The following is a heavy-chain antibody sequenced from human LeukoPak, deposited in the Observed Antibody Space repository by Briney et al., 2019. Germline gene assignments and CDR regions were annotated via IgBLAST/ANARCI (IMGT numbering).Heavy chain of an antibody. Sequence: SETLSLTCAVYGGSFSGYYWSWIRQPPGKGLKWIGEINHSGRTNYNPSLKSRVTISVDTSNNQFSLQLSSVTAADTAVYYCARDPYGSGSYAPSYYYYGMDVWGQGTTVTVSS. J-gene: IGHJ6*02. V-gene: IGHV4-34*01. CDR3: ARDPYGSGSYAPSYYYYGMDV. D-gene: IGHD3-10*01. CDR2: INHSGRT. CDR1: GGSFSGYY.